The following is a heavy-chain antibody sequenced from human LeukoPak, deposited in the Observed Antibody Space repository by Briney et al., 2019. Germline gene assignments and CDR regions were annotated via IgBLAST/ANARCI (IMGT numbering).Heavy chain of an antibody. CDR2: ISSNGGST. Sequence: QSGGSLRLSCAASGFTFSSYAMHWVRQAPGKGLEYVSAISSNGGSTYYANSVKGRFTISRDDSKNTLYLQMGSLRAEDMAVYYCARDGREAAAGTHDAFDIWGQGTMVTVSS. J-gene: IGHJ3*02. CDR3: ARDGREAAAGTHDAFDI. CDR1: GFTFSSYA. D-gene: IGHD6-13*01. V-gene: IGHV3-64*01.